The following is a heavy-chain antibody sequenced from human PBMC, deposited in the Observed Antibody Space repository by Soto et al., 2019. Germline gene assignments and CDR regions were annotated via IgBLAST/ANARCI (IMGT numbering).Heavy chain of an antibody. CDR3: PRLTDY. J-gene: IGHJ4*02. CDR2: MYHSGST. D-gene: IGHD7-27*01. CDR1: GGSISSGGYS. V-gene: IGHV4-30-2*01. Sequence: SETLSLTCAVSGGSISSGGYSWSWIRQPPGKGLEWIGYMYHSGSTYYNPSLKSRVTISIDRSKNQFSLKLSSVTAADTAVYYCPRLTDYWGQGILVTVYS.